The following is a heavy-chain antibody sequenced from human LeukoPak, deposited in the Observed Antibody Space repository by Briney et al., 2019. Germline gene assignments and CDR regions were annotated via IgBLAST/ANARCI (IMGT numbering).Heavy chain of an antibody. CDR3: ARDWLWFGEA. CDR2: IKQDGSEK. CDR1: GFTSSSYW. J-gene: IGHJ4*02. V-gene: IGHV3-7*01. Sequence: GGSLRLSCAASGFTSSSYWMSWVRQAPGKGLEWVANIKQDGSEKNYVDSVKGRFTISRDNAKNSVYLQMNSLRAEDTAVYYRARDWLWFGEAWGQGTLVTVSS. D-gene: IGHD3-10*01.